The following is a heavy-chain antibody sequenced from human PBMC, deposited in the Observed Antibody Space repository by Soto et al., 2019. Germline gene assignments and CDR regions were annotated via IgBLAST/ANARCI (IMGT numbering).Heavy chain of an antibody. V-gene: IGHV3-30*03. D-gene: IGHD2-2*02. CDR1: GFTFSSYG. Sequence: GGSLRLSCAASGFTFSSYGMHWVRQAPGKGLEWVAVISYDGSNKYYADSVKGRFTISRDNAKNSLYLQMNSLRAEDTAVYYCARDCSSTSCYTYYYYGMDVWGQGTTVTVSS. J-gene: IGHJ6*02. CDR2: ISYDGSNK. CDR3: ARDCSSTSCYTYYYYGMDV.